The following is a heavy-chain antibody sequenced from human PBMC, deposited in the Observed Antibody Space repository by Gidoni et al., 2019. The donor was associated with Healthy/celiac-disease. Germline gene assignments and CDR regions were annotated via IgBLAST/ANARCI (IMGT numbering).Heavy chain of an antibody. V-gene: IGHV4-34*01. CDR2: INHSGST. D-gene: IGHD2-2*02. CDR3: ARVWGATKQNRGSYCSSTSCYTGYYYYGMDV. J-gene: IGHJ6*02. Sequence: QVQLQQLGAGLLQPSETLSLPCAVYGGSFSGYYWSWIRQPPGKGLEWIGEINHSGSTNYNPSLKSRVTISVDTSKNQFSLKLSSVTAADTAVYYCARVWGATKQNRGSYCSSTSCYTGYYYYGMDVWGQGTTVTVSS. CDR1: GGSFSGYY.